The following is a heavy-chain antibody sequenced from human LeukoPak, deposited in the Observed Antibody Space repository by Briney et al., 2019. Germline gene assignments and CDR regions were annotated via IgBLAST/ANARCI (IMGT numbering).Heavy chain of an antibody. Sequence: KSSETLSLTCTVSGGSISSYYWSWIRQPPGKGLEWIGYIYYSGSTNYNPSLKSRVTISVDTSKNQFSLKLSSVTAADTAVYYCARTRYYSSTTCYYFDYWGQGTLVTVSS. CDR1: GGSISSYY. D-gene: IGHD2-2*01. CDR3: ARTRYYSSTTCYYFDY. J-gene: IGHJ4*02. V-gene: IGHV4-59*08. CDR2: IYYSGST.